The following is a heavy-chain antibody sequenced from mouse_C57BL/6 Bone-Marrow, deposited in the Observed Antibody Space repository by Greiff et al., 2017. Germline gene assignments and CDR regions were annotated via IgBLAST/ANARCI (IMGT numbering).Heavy chain of an antibody. V-gene: IGHV5-9*01. CDR3: ARQRRTGTVPFAY. Sequence: EVMLVESGGGLVKPGGSLKLSCAASGFTFSSYTMSWVRQTPEKRLEWVATISGGGGNTYYPDSVKGRFTISRANAKNTLYLQMSSLRSEDTALYYCARQRRTGTVPFAYWGQGTLVTVSA. CDR1: GFTFSSYT. J-gene: IGHJ3*01. D-gene: IGHD4-1*01. CDR2: ISGGGGNT.